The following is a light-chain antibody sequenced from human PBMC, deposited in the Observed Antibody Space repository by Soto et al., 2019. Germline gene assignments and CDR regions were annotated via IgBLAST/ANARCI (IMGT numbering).Light chain of an antibody. J-gene: IGKJ4*01. CDR1: LSVDYY. Sequence: EIVLTQSPVTLSLSPGERATLSCRASLSVDYYLAWYQQKPGQAPRLLIYAASNRATGIPARFSGSGSGTDFTLTISSLEPEDFAVYYCLQRSNWPLTFGGGTKVEIK. CDR2: AAS. CDR3: LQRSNWPLT. V-gene: IGKV3-11*01.